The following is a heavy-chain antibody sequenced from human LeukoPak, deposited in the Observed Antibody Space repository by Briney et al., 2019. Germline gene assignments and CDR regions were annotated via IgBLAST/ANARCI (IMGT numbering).Heavy chain of an antibody. D-gene: IGHD5-18*01. CDR2: IYYSGST. CDR1: GGSISSSSYY. V-gene: IGHV4-39*07. Sequence: SETLSLTCTVSGGSISSSSYYWGWIRQPPGKGLEWIGSIYYSGSTYYNPSLKSRVTISVDTSKNQFSLKLSSVTAADTAVYYCARVGRGNNSGFYYYYYMDVWGNGTTVIVSS. J-gene: IGHJ6*03. CDR3: ARVGRGNNSGFYYYYYMDV.